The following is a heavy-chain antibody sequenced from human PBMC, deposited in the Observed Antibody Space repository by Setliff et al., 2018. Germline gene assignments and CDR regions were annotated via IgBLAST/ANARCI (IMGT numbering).Heavy chain of an antibody. D-gene: IGHD3-10*01. CDR1: GFTFSSYG. V-gene: IGHV3-30*18. CDR3: AKAHSITMVRGVKSPDY. Sequence: GESLKISCAASGFTFSSYGMHWVRQAPGKGLEWVAVISYDGSNKYYADFVKGRFTISRXXSKXTLXLXMXXPRAEDTAVYYCAKAHSITMVRGVKSPDYWGQGTLVTVSS. J-gene: IGHJ4*02. CDR2: ISYDGSNK.